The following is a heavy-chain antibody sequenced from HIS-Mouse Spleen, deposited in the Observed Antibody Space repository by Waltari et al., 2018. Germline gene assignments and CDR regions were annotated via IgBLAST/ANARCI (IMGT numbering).Heavy chain of an antibody. CDR2: IWYNGSNK. J-gene: IGHJ3*02. D-gene: IGHD6-19*01. Sequence: QVQLVESGGGVVQPGRSLILSCAASGFTFSSYGMHWVRQAPGKGLEWVAVIWYNGSNKYYADSVKGRFTISRDNSKNTLYLQMNSLRAEDTAVYYCAREARSSIAVADGDAFDIWGQGTMVTVSS. V-gene: IGHV3-33*01. CDR1: GFTFSSYG. CDR3: AREARSSIAVADGDAFDI.